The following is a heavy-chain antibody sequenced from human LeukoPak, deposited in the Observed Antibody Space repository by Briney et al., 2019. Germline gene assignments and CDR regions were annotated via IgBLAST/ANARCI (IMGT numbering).Heavy chain of an antibody. D-gene: IGHD1-26*01. J-gene: IGHJ4*02. V-gene: IGHV3-23*01. CDR2: ISGSGGST. Sequence: GGSLRLSCAASGFTFSSYSMNWVRQAPGTGLEWVSAISGSGGSTYYADSVKGRFTISRDNSKNTLYLQMNSLRAEDTAVYYCARLGATTEFAYWGQGTLVTVSS. CDR1: GFTFSSYS. CDR3: ARLGATTEFAY.